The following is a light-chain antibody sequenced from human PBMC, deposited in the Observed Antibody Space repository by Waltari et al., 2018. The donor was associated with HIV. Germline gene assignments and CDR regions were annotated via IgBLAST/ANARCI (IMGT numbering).Light chain of an antibody. J-gene: IGKJ1*01. CDR2: GAS. Sequence: DIQMTQSPSTLSASVGDRVTITCRASQSISTWLVWYQQKPGKAPKLLIYGASTLQTGVPSRFSASGSGTEFTLTITSLQPDDFATYYCQHYVHYFRTFGQGTRV. CDR3: QHYVHYFRT. V-gene: IGKV1-5*03. CDR1: QSISTW.